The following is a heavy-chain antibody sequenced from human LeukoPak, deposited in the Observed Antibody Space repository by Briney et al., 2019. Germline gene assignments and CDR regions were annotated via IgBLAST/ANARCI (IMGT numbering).Heavy chain of an antibody. D-gene: IGHD6-6*01. Sequence: ASVKVSCKASGYTFTGYYMHWVRHAPGQGLEWMGWINPNSGGTNYAQKFQGRVTMTRDTSISTAYMELSRLRSDDTAVYYCARDPSIAARPDDGYWGQGTLVTVSS. CDR2: INPNSGGT. J-gene: IGHJ4*02. V-gene: IGHV1-2*02. CDR3: ARDPSIAARPDDGY. CDR1: GYTFTGYY.